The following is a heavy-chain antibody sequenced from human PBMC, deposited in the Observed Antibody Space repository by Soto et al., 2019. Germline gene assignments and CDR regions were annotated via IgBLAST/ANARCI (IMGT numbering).Heavy chain of an antibody. D-gene: IGHD6-19*01. CDR1: GDTFRTYA. CDR2: IIPVFGTT. Sequence: QVQMVQSGAEVKKPGSSVKVSCKASGDTFRTYAINWVRQAPGQGLEWMGGIIPVFGTTDYAQKFQGRVTIVADESTTTAYMERRRLTSEDTAVYYCARGGMSVAGLIFWGQGTLVTVSS. J-gene: IGHJ4*02. V-gene: IGHV1-69*01. CDR3: ARGGMSVAGLIF.